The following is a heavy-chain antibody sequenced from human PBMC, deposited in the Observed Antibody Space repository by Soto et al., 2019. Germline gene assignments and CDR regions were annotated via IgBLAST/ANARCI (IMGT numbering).Heavy chain of an antibody. V-gene: IGHV1-8*01. CDR1: GYTFTSYD. J-gene: IGHJ4*02. CDR2: MNPNSGNT. Sequence: ASVKVSCKASGYTFTSYDINGVRQATGQGLEWMGWMNPNSGNTGYAQKFQGRVTMTRNTSISTAYMELSSLRSEDTAVYYCARGTTLYGDYGYWGQGTLVTVSS. CDR3: ARGTTLYGDYGY. D-gene: IGHD4-17*01.